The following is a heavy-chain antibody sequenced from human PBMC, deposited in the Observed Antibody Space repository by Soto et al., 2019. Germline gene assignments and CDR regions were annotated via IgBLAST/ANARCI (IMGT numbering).Heavy chain of an antibody. D-gene: IGHD6-13*01. J-gene: IGHJ5*02. V-gene: IGHV1-69*01. CDR3: ARAATHGSSWYFWFDP. CDR2: IIPMFGTT. CDR1: GGTFSRHA. Sequence: QVQLVQSGSEVKMPGSSVKVSCKTSGGTFSRHAINWVRQAPGQGLEWMGGIIPMFGTTNYAQKFKCRVTISEDESTRKACMELSSLRSEDVAVDYCARAATHGSSWYFWFDPWGQGTLVTVPS.